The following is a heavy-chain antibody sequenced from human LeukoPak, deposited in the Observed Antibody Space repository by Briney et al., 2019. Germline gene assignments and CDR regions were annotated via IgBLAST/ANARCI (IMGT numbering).Heavy chain of an antibody. D-gene: IGHD3-9*01. Sequence: ASVKVSCKASGYTFTSYGISWVRQAPGQGLEWMGWISAYNGNTNYAQKLQGRVTMTTDTSTSTAYMELRSLRSDDTAVYYCARAYLLYYDILTGYSSTGHFDYWGQGTLVTVSS. CDR3: ARAYLLYYDILTGYSSTGHFDY. J-gene: IGHJ4*02. V-gene: IGHV1-18*01. CDR1: GYTFTSYG. CDR2: ISAYNGNT.